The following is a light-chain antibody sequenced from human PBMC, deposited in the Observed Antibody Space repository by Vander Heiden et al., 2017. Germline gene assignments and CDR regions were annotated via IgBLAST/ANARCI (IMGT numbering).Light chain of an antibody. CDR2: DVS. CDR1: SSDVGGYNY. V-gene: IGLV2-14*01. Sequence: QSALTQPASVSGSPGQSITISCPGTSSDVGGYNYVSWYQQHPGKAPKLMIDDVSNRPSGVSNRFSGSKSGNTASLTISGLQAEDEADYYCSSYTSSSTRVFGGGTKLTVL. CDR3: SSYTSSSTRV. J-gene: IGLJ3*02.